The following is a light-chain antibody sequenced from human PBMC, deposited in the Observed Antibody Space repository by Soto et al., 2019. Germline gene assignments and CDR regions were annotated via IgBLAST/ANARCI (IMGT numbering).Light chain of an antibody. V-gene: IGKV3D-15*01. CDR1: QSVSSN. CDR2: GAS. Sequence: EIVMTKSPAALSVSPGERATLSCRASQSVSSNLAWYQQKPGQAPRLLIYGASTRAAGIPDRFSGSGSGTDFTLTITRLEPEDSAVYFCQQYTVPPTTFGQGTRLEIK. CDR3: QQYTVPPTT. J-gene: IGKJ5*01.